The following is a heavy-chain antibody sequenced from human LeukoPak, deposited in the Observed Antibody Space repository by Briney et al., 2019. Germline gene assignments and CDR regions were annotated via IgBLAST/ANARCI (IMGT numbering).Heavy chain of an antibody. CDR1: GFTFSSYA. D-gene: IGHD4-17*01. CDR3: ARGEFGDLRYDC. J-gene: IGHJ4*02. V-gene: IGHV3-30-3*01. CDR2: ISYDGSNK. Sequence: GGSLRLSCAASGFTFSSYAMHWVRQAPGKGLEWVAVISYDGSNKYYADSVKGRFTISRDNSKNTLYLQMNSLRAEDTAMYYCARGEFGDLRYDCWGQGSLVTVSS.